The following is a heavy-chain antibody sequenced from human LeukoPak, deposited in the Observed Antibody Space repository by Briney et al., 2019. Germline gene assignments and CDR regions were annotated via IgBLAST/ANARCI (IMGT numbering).Heavy chain of an antibody. CDR2: IYPGDSDT. CDR1: GYSFTSYW. V-gene: IGHV5-51*01. D-gene: IGHD3-10*01. Sequence: GESLKISCKGSGYSFTSYWIGWVRQMPGKGLEWMGIIYPGDSDTRYSPSFQGQVTISADKSISTAYLQWSSLKASDTAMYYCARSLKSRYYYGSGSSNWFDRWGQGTLVSVSS. J-gene: IGHJ5*02. CDR3: ARSLKSRYYYGSGSSNWFDR.